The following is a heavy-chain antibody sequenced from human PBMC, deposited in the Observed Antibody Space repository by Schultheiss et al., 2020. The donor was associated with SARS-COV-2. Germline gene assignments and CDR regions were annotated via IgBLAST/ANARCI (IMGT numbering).Heavy chain of an antibody. CDR1: GGSFSGYY. Sequence: SETLSLTCTVYGGSFSGYYWSWIRQPPGKGLEWIGYIYYSGSTYYNPSLKSRVTISVDTSKNQFSLKLSSVTAADAAVYYCARGIVAGVGYYGLDVWGQGTTVTVSS. CDR2: IYYSGST. J-gene: IGHJ6*02. CDR3: ARGIVAGVGYYGLDV. D-gene: IGHD2-21*01. V-gene: IGHV4-30-4*08.